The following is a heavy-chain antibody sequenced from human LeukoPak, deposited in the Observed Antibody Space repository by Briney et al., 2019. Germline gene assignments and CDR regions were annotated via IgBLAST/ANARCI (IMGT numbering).Heavy chain of an antibody. Sequence: GGSLRLSCAASGFTFSSYAMTWVRQAPGKGLEWVSAISGSGTSTYYTDSVKGRFTISRDNSKDRLYLQMNSLRAEDTAVYYCAKVDSSSWYYFDYWGQGTLVTVSS. CDR1: GFTFSSYA. CDR3: AKVDSSSWYYFDY. J-gene: IGHJ4*02. CDR2: ISGSGTST. D-gene: IGHD6-13*01. V-gene: IGHV3-23*01.